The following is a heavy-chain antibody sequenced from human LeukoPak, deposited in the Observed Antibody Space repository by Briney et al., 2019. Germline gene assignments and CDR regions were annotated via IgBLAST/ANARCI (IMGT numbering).Heavy chain of an antibody. CDR3: ARGRVRGVTYDY. V-gene: IGHV4-34*01. Sequence: SETLSLTCAVYGGSFSGYYWSWIRQPPGKGLEWIGEINHSGSTNYNPSLKSRVTISVDTSKNQFSLKQSSVTATDTAVYYCARGRVRGVTYDYWGQGTLVTVSS. CDR1: GGSFSGYY. D-gene: IGHD3-10*01. J-gene: IGHJ4*02. CDR2: INHSGST.